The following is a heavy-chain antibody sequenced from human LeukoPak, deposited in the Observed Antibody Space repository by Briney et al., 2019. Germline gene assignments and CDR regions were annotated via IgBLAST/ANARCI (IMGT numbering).Heavy chain of an antibody. CDR3: ARERLIRTFDI. J-gene: IGHJ3*02. CDR1: GGSISSGGYY. D-gene: IGHD3-22*01. CDR2: IYYSGST. V-gene: IGHV4-31*03. Sequence: PSETLPLTCTVSGGSISSGGYYWSWIRQHPGKGLEWIGYIYYSGSTYYNPSLKSRVTISVDTSKNQFSLKLSSVTAADTAVYYCARERLIRTFDIWGQGTMVTVSS.